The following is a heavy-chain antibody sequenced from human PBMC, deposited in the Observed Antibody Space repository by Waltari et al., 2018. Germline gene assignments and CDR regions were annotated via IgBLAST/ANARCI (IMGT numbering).Heavy chain of an antibody. CDR2: ITGSGVDT. CDR3: VKAPRPNCSGVRCYHLDY. V-gene: IGHV3-23*01. CDR1: GFTFNNYA. Sequence: EVQLLESGGGLVQPGGSLRLSCAASGFTFNNYAMNWVRQAPGKEMEWGCSITGSGVDTYHAESVRGRFTISRDNSNNKIFLQMNSLRAEDTAVYYCVKAPRPNCSGVRCYHLDYWGQGTLVTVSS. J-gene: IGHJ4*02. D-gene: IGHD2-15*01.